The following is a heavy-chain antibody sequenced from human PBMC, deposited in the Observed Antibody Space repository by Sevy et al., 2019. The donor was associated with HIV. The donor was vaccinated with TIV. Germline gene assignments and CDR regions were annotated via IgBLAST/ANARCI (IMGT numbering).Heavy chain of an antibody. Sequence: GGSLRLSCAASGFTFSRYAMHWVRQAPGKGLEWVTIISYDGTIKHYAESVKGRFTISRDNSKDTLYQQMNSLSTDDTGGYYCARNPNYSDDSSGSVHDAFDIWGQGTTVTVSS. CDR1: GFTFSRYA. V-gene: IGHV3-30-3*01. CDR3: ARNPNYSDDSSGSVHDAFDI. CDR2: ISYDGTIK. J-gene: IGHJ3*02. D-gene: IGHD3-22*01.